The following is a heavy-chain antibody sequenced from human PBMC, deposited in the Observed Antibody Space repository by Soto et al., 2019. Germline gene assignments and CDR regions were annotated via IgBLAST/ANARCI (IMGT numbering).Heavy chain of an antibody. CDR2: IIPIFGTA. CDR1: GGTFGSLA. J-gene: IGHJ5*02. D-gene: IGHD6-25*01. Sequence: QVQLVQSGAEAKKPESSVKVSCKASGGTFGSLAINWVRQAPGQGLEWMGRIIPIFGTAKYAQKFLGRLTISADDATSMAYMELSGLRSDDTAFYFCAREGRIAAAGTTWFDPWGQGTLVIFSS. CDR3: AREGRIAAAGTTWFDP. V-gene: IGHV1-69*01.